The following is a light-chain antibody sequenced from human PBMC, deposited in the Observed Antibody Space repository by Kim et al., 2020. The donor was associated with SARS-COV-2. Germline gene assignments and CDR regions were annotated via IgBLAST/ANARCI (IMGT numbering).Light chain of an antibody. CDR2: NGS. CDR3: QYGTN. J-gene: IGKJ3*01. Sequence: ESVLTHSQATLSLSPGQRATLSCRASESVRSYVAWYQQKPGQAPRLLIYNGSNRATGIPARFSGSGSGTDFALTISSLEPEDSAVYYCQYGTNFVPGTKVDIK. V-gene: IGKV3-11*01. CDR1: ESVRSY.